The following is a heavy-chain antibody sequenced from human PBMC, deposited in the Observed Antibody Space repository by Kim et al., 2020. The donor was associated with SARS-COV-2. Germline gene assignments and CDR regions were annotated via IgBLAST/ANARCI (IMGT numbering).Heavy chain of an antibody. D-gene: IGHD3-10*01. V-gene: IGHV1-18*01. CDR3: ARGDMGFGDHNYEDTFDI. CDR1: GYTFTSYG. CDR2: ISAYNGNT. Sequence: ASVKVSCKASGYTFTSYGISWVRKAPGQGLEWMGWISAYNGNTNYAQKLQGRVTMTTDTSTSTAYMELRSLRSDDTAVYYCARGDMGFGDHNYEDTFDIWGQVTMVTVSS. J-gene: IGHJ3*02.